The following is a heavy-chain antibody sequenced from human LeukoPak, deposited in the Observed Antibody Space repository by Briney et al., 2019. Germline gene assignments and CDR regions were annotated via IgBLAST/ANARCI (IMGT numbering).Heavy chain of an antibody. V-gene: IGHV4-4*07. CDR3: ARANYYDTSGYSRGAFDI. CDR1: GDSISSYY. CDR2: IFTSGST. Sequence: SETLSLTCTVSGDSISSYYWTWIRQPAGKGLEWIGRIFTSGSTYYNPSLKSRVTISVDTSKTQFSLKLSSVTAADTAVYYCARANYYDTSGYSRGAFDIWGQGTMVTVSS. D-gene: IGHD3-22*01. J-gene: IGHJ3*02.